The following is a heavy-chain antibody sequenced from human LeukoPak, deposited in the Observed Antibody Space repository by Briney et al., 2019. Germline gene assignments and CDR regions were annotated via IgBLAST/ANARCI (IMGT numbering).Heavy chain of an antibody. CDR2: IIPIFGTA. CDR3: ARGRPYYGSGSYYPGWWFDP. CDR1: GGTFSSYA. J-gene: IGHJ5*02. Sequence: SVTVSCKASGGTFSSYAISWVRQAPGQGLEWMGGIIPIFGTANYAQKLQGRVTITADESTSTAYMELSSLRSEDTAVYYCARGRPYYGSGSYYPGWWFDPWGQGTLVTVSS. V-gene: IGHV1-69*13. D-gene: IGHD3-10*01.